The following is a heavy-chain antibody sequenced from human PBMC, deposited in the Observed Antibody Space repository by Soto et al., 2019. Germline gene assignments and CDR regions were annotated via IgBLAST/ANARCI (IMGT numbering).Heavy chain of an antibody. J-gene: IGHJ6*02. CDR1: GFTFSDYY. Sequence: PGGSLRLSCAASGFTFSDYYMSWTRQAPGKGLEWVSYISSSGSTIYYADSVKGRFTISRDNAKNSLYLQMNSLRAEDTAVYYCARRDYYDSSGYYGVDYYYGMDVCGQGTTVTV. D-gene: IGHD3-22*01. V-gene: IGHV3-11*01. CDR2: ISSSGSTI. CDR3: ARRDYYDSSGYYGVDYYYGMDV.